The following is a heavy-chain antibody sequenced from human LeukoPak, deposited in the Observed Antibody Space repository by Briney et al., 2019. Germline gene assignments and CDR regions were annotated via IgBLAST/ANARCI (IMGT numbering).Heavy chain of an antibody. CDR3: AKNRYCSSTSCYNWFDP. D-gene: IGHD2-2*01. J-gene: IGHJ5*02. CDR1: GFTFDDYA. CDR2: ISWNSGSI. V-gene: IGHV3-9*01. Sequence: GGSLRLSCAASGFTFDDYAMHWVRQAPGTGLEWVSGISWNSGSIGYADSVKGRFTISRDNAKNSLYLQMNSLRAEDTALYYCAKNRYCSSTSCYNWFDPWGQGTLVTVSS.